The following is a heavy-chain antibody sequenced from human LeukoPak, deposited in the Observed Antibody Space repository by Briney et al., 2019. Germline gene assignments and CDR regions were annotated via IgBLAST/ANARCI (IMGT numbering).Heavy chain of an antibody. V-gene: IGHV3-30*04. D-gene: IGHD3-10*01. Sequence: PGGSPRLSCAASGFTFSSYAMHWVRQAPGKGLEWVAVISYDGSNKYYADSVKGRFTISRDNSKNTLYLQMNSLRAEDTAVYYCALLGDLWGQGTLVTVSS. CDR3: ALLGDL. CDR2: ISYDGSNK. J-gene: IGHJ4*02. CDR1: GFTFSSYA.